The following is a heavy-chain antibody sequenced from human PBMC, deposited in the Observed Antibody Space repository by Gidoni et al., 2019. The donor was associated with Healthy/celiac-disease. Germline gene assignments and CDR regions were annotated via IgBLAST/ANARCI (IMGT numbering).Heavy chain of an antibody. J-gene: IGHJ4*02. CDR1: GFSFSNAS. V-gene: IGHV3-15*01. Sequence: EVQLVQAGGGLVKPGGSLGLSCAASGFSFSNASMIWVLQAPGKGLEWVGRKKSKTDGRKTDYAAPVKDRFTNAKDHSKNTQYLQLNSLKTEDTAVYYCTTVSVYYDRSGVADRNDFDYWGQGTLVNVSS. D-gene: IGHD3-22*01. CDR3: TTVSVYYDRSGVADRNDFDY. CDR2: KKSKTDGRKT.